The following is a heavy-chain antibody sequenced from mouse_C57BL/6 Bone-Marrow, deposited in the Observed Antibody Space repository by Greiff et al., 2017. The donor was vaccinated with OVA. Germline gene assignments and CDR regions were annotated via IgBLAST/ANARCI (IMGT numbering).Heavy chain of an antibody. D-gene: IGHD2-5*01. CDR1: GFTFSDAW. V-gene: IGHV6-6*01. Sequence: EVKLVESGGGLVQPGGSMKLSCAASGFTFSDAWMDWVRQSPEKGLEWVAEIRNKANNHATYYAESVKGRFTISRDDSKSSVYLQMNSLGAEDTGIYYCTRPDSNSYYYAMDYWGQGTSVTVSS. J-gene: IGHJ4*01. CDR3: TRPDSNSYYYAMDY. CDR2: IRNKANNHAT.